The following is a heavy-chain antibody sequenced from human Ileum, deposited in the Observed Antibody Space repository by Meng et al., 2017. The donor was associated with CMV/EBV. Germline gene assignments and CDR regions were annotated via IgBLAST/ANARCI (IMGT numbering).Heavy chain of an antibody. CDR2: INPSGGST. V-gene: IGHV1-46*01. J-gene: IGHJ4*02. Sequence: ASVKVSCKASGLAFSDYYMHWVRQAPGQGLEWMGIINPSGGSTRYAQKFQGRVTMTRDTSTSTAYMELSSLRSEDTAVYYCARDSGGGVLWYWGQGTPVTVSS. CDR1: GLAFSDYY. CDR3: ARDSGGGVLWY. D-gene: IGHD3-16*01.